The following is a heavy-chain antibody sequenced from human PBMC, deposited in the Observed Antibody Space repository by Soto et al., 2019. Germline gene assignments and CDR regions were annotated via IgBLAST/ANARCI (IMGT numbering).Heavy chain of an antibody. V-gene: IGHV4-59*08. CDR2: IYYSGST. Sequence: TSETLSLTCTVSGGSISSYYWSWIRQPPGKGLEWIGYIYYSGSTNYNPSLKSRVTISVDTSKNQFSLKLSSVTAADTAVYYCARQGGYCSSTSCSYYYYYYMDVWRKGTTVTVSS. CDR1: GGSISSYY. CDR3: ARQGGYCSSTSCSYYYYYYMDV. J-gene: IGHJ6*03. D-gene: IGHD2-2*01.